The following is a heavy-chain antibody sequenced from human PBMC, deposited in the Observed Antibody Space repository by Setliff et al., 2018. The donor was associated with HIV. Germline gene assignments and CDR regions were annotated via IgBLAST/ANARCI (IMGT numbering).Heavy chain of an antibody. CDR3: ARTLPQYTNLFDY. CDR1: AHPRYYY. D-gene: IGHD5-18*01. CDR2: INPNSGGT. J-gene: IGHJ4*02. V-gene: IGHV1-2*02. Sequence: ASVKVSCKSSAHPRYYYMHWVRQAPGQGLEWMGWINPNSGGTNYAQKFQGRVTMTRDTSISTAYMELSRLRSDDTAVYYCARTLPQYTNLFDYWGQGTLVTVSS.